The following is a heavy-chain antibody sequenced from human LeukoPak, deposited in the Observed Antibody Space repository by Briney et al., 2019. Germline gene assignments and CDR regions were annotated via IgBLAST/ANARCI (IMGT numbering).Heavy chain of an antibody. V-gene: IGHV3-21*04. D-gene: IGHD4-23*01. CDR2: ISSSSSYI. J-gene: IGHJ4*02. CDR1: GFTFSSYS. CDR3: AKATDYGGNSGYFDY. Sequence: GGSLGLSCAASGFTFSSYSMNWVRQAPGKGLEWVSSISSSSSYIYYADSVKGRFTISRDNSKNTLYLQMNSLRAEDTAVYYCAKATDYGGNSGYFDYWGQGTLVTVSS.